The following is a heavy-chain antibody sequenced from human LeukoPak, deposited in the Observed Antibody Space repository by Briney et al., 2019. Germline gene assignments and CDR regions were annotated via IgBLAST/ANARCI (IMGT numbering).Heavy chain of an antibody. D-gene: IGHD2-15*01. CDR3: ATPKAHDAFDI. Sequence: GGSLRLSCAASGFTFSSYSMNWVRQAPGKGLEWVSSISSSSSYIYYADSVKGRFTISRDNAKNSLYLQMNSLRAEDTAVYYCATPKAHDAFDIWGQGTMVTVSS. V-gene: IGHV3-21*01. J-gene: IGHJ3*02. CDR2: ISSSSSYI. CDR1: GFTFSSYS.